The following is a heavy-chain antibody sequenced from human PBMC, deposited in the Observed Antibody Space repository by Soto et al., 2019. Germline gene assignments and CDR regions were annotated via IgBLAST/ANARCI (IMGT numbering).Heavy chain of an antibody. CDR2: ISHSGIT. CDR1: GGSITSANW. V-gene: IGHV4-4*02. Sequence: QVQLQESGPGLVKPSGTLSLTCAVSGGSITSANWWTWVRQPPGGGLEWIGEISHSGITNYKASLKSRVTMSVDKTKNDVSLKLTSVTAADKAVYYCARVLRGWFDPWGQGTPVTVSS. CDR3: ARVLRGWFDP. J-gene: IGHJ5*02.